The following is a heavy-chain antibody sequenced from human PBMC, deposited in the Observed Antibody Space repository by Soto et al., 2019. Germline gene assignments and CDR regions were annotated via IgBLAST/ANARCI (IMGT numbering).Heavy chain of an antibody. CDR3: ARDKRDMLLWEWSYDFDY. CDR2: ISYDGSNK. CDR1: GFTFSSCA. J-gene: IGHJ4*02. Sequence: QVQLVESGGGVVQPGRSLRLSCAASGFTFSSCAMHWVRQAPGKGLEWVALISYDGSNKYYADSVKGRFTISRDNSKNTLYLQMNSLRAEDTAVYYCARDKRDMLLWEWSYDFDYWGKGTLVTAS. V-gene: IGHV3-30-3*01. D-gene: IGHD1-26*01.